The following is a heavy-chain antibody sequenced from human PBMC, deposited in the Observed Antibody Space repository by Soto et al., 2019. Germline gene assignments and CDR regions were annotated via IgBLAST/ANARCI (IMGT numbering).Heavy chain of an antibody. CDR2: IYYSGST. J-gene: IGHJ4*02. Sequence: PSETLSLTFTVSGGSISSCYYYWSWIRQPPGKGLEWIGYIYYSGSTYYNPSLKSRVTISVDTSKNQFSLKLSSVTAADTAVYYCARAHQPYYYDSSGQFDYWGQGTLVTVSS. D-gene: IGHD3-22*01. CDR3: ARAHQPYYYDSSGQFDY. CDR1: GGSISSCYYY. V-gene: IGHV4-30-4*01.